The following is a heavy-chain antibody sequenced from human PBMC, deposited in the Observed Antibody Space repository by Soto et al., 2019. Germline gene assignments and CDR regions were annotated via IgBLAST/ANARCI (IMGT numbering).Heavy chain of an antibody. D-gene: IGHD3-10*01. Sequence: ASVKVSCKASGYTFTGYYMHWVRQAPGQGLEWMGWINPNSGGTNYAQKFQGWVTMTRDTSISTAYMELSGLRSDDTAVYYCARSHTHYYGLGSYFEYWGQGTLFTVSS. V-gene: IGHV1-2*04. CDR1: GYTFTGYY. CDR3: ARSHTHYYGLGSYFEY. J-gene: IGHJ4*02. CDR2: INPNSGGT.